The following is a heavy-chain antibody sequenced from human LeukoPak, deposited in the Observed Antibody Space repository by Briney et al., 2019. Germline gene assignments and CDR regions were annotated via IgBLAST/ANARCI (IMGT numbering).Heavy chain of an antibody. CDR1: GFSVSSKY. CDR2: IYSGGTT. J-gene: IGHJ4*02. Sequence: GESLTLSCAASGFSVSSKYLSWIRQPAGKGLEWVGVIYSGGTTFYAHSVKWRFTISRDNSKNTLYLQMNSPSPDDSAVYYCTKLRGWYGDGYFDYWGPGILVTVSS. CDR3: TKLRGWYGDGYFDY. D-gene: IGHD6-19*01. V-gene: IGHV3-53*01.